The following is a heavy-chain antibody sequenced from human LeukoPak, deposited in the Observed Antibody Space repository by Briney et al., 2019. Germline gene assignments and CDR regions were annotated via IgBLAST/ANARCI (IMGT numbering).Heavy chain of an antibody. CDR3: TTVDSGSYLNYFYYYMDV. CDR2: IKSKTDGGTT. V-gene: IGHV3-15*01. Sequence: GGSLRLSRAASGFTFSNAWMSWVRQAPGKGLEWVGRIKSKTDGGTTDYAATVKGRFTISRDDSKNTLYLQMNSLKTEDTAVYYCTTVDSGSYLNYFYYYMDVWGKGTTVTVSS. J-gene: IGHJ6*03. CDR1: GFTFSNAW. D-gene: IGHD3-10*01.